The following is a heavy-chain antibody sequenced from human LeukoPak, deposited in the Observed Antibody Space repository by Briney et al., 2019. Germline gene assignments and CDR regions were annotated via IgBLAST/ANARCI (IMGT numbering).Heavy chain of an antibody. V-gene: IGHV1-69*13. CDR1: GGTFSSYA. CDR3: AEAGPDAFDI. Sequence: WASVTVSCKASGGTFSSYAISWVRQAPGQGLEWMGGIIPIFGTANYAQKFQGRVTITADESTSTAYMELSSLRSEDTAVYYCAEAGPDAFDIWGQGTMVTVSS. J-gene: IGHJ3*02. CDR2: IIPIFGTA. D-gene: IGHD6-13*01.